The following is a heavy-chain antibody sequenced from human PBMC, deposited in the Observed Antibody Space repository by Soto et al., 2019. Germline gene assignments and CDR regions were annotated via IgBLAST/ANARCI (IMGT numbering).Heavy chain of an antibody. CDR2: ISHTGGT. CDR3: ARLNGDPDY. CDR1: GGSISSGGYS. D-gene: IGHD7-27*01. J-gene: IGHJ4*02. Sequence: QLQLQESGSRLVKPSQTLSLTCAVSGGSISSGGYSWSWIRQPPGKGLEWIGYISHTGGTYYNPSLKSRVAISVDRSKNQFSLKLKSVTAADTAVYYCARLNGDPDYWGQGILVTVSS. V-gene: IGHV4-30-2*01.